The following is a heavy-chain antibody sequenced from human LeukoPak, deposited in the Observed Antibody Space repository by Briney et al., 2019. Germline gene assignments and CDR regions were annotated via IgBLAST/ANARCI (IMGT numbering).Heavy chain of an antibody. D-gene: IGHD2-2*02. CDR1: GFTFSSYT. CDR3: ATPPRYCSSTSCYTTFDY. V-gene: IGHV3-30-3*01. J-gene: IGHJ4*02. CDR2: ISFDGSSK. Sequence: GGSLRLSCAASGFTFSSYTMNWVRQAPGKGLEWMAVISFDGSSKYYAESVKGRFTISRDNSKNTLYLQMNSLRAEDTAVYHCATPPRYCSSTSCYTTFDYWGQGTLVTVSS.